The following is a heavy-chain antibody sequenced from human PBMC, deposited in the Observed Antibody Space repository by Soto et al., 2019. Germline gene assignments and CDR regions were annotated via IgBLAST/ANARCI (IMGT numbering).Heavy chain of an antibody. V-gene: IGHV4-30-2*01. CDR2: IYHSGST. CDR1: GGSISSGGYS. CDR3: ARAYGDYRYYFDY. Sequence: PSETLSLTCAVSGGSISSGGYSWSWIRQPPGKGLEWIGHIYHSGSTYYNPSLKSRVTISVDRSKNQFSLKLSSVTAADTAVYYCARAYGDYRYYFDYWGQGTLVTVSS. D-gene: IGHD4-17*01. J-gene: IGHJ4*02.